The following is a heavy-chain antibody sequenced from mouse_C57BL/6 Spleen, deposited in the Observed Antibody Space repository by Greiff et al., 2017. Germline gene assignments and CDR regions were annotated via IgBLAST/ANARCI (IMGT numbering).Heavy chain of an antibody. V-gene: IGHV1-80*01. J-gene: IGHJ2*01. CDR2: IYPGDGDT. Sequence: VQLQQSGAELVKPGASVKISCKASGYAFSSYWMNWVKQRPGKGLEWIGQIYPGDGDTNYNGKFKGKATLTADKSSSTAYMQLSSLTSEDSAVYFCARGELGARYFDYWGQGTTLTVSS. CDR3: ARGELGARYFDY. D-gene: IGHD4-1*01. CDR1: GYAFSSYW.